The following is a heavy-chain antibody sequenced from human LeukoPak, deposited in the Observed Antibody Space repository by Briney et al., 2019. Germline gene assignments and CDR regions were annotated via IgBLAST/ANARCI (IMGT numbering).Heavy chain of an antibody. Sequence: GGSLRLSCAASGFTVSSNYMSWVRQAPGKGLEWVSVIYSGGSTYYADSVKGRFTISRDNSKNTLYPQMNSLRAEDTAVYYCARGYNWNLLGRYYYYYGMDVWGQGTTVTVSS. D-gene: IGHD1-20*01. CDR3: ARGYNWNLLGRYYYYYGMDV. V-gene: IGHV3-53*01. J-gene: IGHJ6*02. CDR2: IYSGGST. CDR1: GFTVSSNY.